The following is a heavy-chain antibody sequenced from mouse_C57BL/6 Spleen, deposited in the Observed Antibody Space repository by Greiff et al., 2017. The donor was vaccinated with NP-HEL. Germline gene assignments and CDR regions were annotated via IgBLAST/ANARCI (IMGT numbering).Heavy chain of an antibody. Sequence: DVKLVESGGDLVKPGGSLKLSCAASGFTFSSYGMSWVRQTPDKRLEWVATISSGGSYTYYPDSVKGRFTISRDNAKNTLYLQMSSLKSEDTAMYYCARPGSICDCYAIEYWGQGTSVTVSA. CDR2: ISSGGSYT. D-gene: IGHD1-1*01. V-gene: IGHV5-6*02. J-gene: IGHJ4*01. CDR1: GFTFSSYG. CDR3: ARPGSICDCYAIEY.